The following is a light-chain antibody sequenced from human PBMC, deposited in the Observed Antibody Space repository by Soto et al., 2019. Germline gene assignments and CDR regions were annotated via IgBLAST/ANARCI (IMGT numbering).Light chain of an antibody. Sequence: EIVLIQSPATLSLSPGERATLSCRASQSVTSNYLAWYQQKPGQAPGLLIYDTSTRASGVPDRFSGGGSGTEFTLTISRLQSEDSAVYYCQQYNNWPTFGQGTKVDIK. CDR2: DTS. CDR3: QQYNNWPT. V-gene: IGKV3D-15*01. J-gene: IGKJ1*01. CDR1: QSVTSNY.